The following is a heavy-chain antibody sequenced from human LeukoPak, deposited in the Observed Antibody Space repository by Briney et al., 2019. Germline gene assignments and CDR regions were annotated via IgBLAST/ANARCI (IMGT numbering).Heavy chain of an antibody. Sequence: GGSLRLSCAASGFTFSSYWMSWVRQAPGKGLEWVANIKQDGSEKYYVDSVKGRFTISRDNAKNSLYLQMNSLRAEDTAVHYCARDHCSGGSCYIYDYWGQGPLVTVSS. D-gene: IGHD2-15*01. J-gene: IGHJ4*02. CDR2: IKQDGSEK. V-gene: IGHV3-7*03. CDR1: GFTFSSYW. CDR3: ARDHCSGGSCYIYDY.